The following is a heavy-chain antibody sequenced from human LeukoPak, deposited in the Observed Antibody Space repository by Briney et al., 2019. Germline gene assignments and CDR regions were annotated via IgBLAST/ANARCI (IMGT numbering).Heavy chain of an antibody. CDR2: IFYSGHT. Sequence: PSETLSLTCTVSGGSISSHSWSWIRQPPGKGLEWIGYIFYSGHTNYNPSLRSRVTISVDTSKNQFSLRLSSVTAADTAVYYCARDIDRRTSPGSWFDPWGQGTLVTVSS. CDR1: GGSISSHS. V-gene: IGHV4-59*11. J-gene: IGHJ5*02. CDR3: ARDIDRRTSPGSWFDP. D-gene: IGHD1-26*01.